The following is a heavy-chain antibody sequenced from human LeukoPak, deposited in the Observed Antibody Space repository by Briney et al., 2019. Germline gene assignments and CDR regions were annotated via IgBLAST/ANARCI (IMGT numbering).Heavy chain of an antibody. V-gene: IGHV1-18*01. D-gene: IGHD4-17*01. CDR3: ARDDVYGDRDFDY. Sequence: GASVKVSCKASGYTFTSYGFNRVRQAPGQGFEWMGWISAYYGNTKYAQKLQGRVTMSTDTSTSTAYMELRSLRSDDTAVYYCARDDVYGDRDFDYWGQGTLVTVSS. CDR1: GYTFTSYG. CDR2: ISAYYGNT. J-gene: IGHJ4*02.